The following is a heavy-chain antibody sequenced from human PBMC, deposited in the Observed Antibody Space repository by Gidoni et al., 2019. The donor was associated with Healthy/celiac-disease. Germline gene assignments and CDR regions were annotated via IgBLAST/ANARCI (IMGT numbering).Heavy chain of an antibody. CDR1: GFTFRSYA. V-gene: IGHV3-30-3*01. Sequence: QVQLVESGGGVVQPGRSLRLSCAASGFTFRSYAMHWVRQAPGKGLEWVAVISYDGSNKYYADSVKGRFTISRDNSKNTLYLQMNSLRAEDTAVYYCARDGPPGIAAAGVYYYYYMDVWGKGTTVTVSS. CDR2: ISYDGSNK. CDR3: ARDGPPGIAAAGVYYYYYMDV. D-gene: IGHD6-13*01. J-gene: IGHJ6*03.